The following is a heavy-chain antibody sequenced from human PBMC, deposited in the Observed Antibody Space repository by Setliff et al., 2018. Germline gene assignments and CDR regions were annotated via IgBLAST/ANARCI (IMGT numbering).Heavy chain of an antibody. Sequence: ASVKVSCKASGYTFTDYAMHWVRQAPGQRLEWMGWINPGNGNTKYSQKFQGRVTITRDTSASTAYMELSSLRSEDTAVYYCARDKGYDSSGYYFDYWGPGILVTVSS. D-gene: IGHD3-22*01. V-gene: IGHV1-3*01. CDR2: INPGNGNT. J-gene: IGHJ4*02. CDR1: GYTFTDYA. CDR3: ARDKGYDSSGYYFDY.